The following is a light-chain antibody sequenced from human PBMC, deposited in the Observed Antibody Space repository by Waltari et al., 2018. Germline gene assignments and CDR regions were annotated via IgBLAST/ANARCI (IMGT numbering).Light chain of an antibody. CDR2: KAS. CDR3: QQYDSFWT. J-gene: IGKJ1*01. V-gene: IGKV1-5*03. CDR1: ESISNW. Sequence: DIQMTQSPSTLSASVGDRVTITCRASESISNWLAWYQQKPGKAPKVLIHKASSLESGVPSRFSGSGAATEFTLTISNLQPDDFATYYCQQYDSFWTFGQGPKVEIK.